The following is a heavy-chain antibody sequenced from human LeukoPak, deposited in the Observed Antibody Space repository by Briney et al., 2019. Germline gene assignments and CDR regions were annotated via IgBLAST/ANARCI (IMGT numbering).Heavy chain of an antibody. CDR1: AFTFSNCG. CDR3: AKTHGPYCSGGSCLDYYYYMDV. V-gene: IGHV3-30*02. Sequence: GGSLRLSCVASAFTFSNCGMHWVRQAPGKGLEWVAFIRYDGSNIYYADSVKGRFTISRDNSKNTLYLQMNSLRPEDTAVYFCAKTHGPYCSGGSCLDYYYYMDVWGKGTTVTVSS. D-gene: IGHD2-15*01. J-gene: IGHJ6*03. CDR2: IRYDGSNI.